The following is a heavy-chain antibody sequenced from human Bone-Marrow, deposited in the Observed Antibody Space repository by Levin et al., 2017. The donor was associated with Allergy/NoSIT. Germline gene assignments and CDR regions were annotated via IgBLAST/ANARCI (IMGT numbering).Heavy chain of an antibody. CDR3: ARGKQWLVPHYFDY. Sequence: SETLSLTCAVYGGSFSGYYWSWIRQPPGKGLEWIGEINHSGSTNYNPSLKSRVTISVDTSKNQFSLKLSSVTAADTAVYYCARGKQWLVPHYFDYWGQGTLVTVSS. CDR2: INHSGST. D-gene: IGHD6-19*01. CDR1: GGSFSGYY. J-gene: IGHJ4*02. V-gene: IGHV4-34*01.